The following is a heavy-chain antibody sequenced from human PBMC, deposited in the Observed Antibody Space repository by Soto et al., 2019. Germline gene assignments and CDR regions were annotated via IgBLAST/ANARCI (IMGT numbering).Heavy chain of an antibody. V-gene: IGHV3-7*01. D-gene: IGHD3-10*01. CDR1: AFSLKTYW. Sequence: EVQLVESGGGLVLPGGSLRLSCVGSAFSLKTYWMAWVRQAPGKGLECVANIRQYGDETFCVDSVKGRFTISRDNANNSVYLQMDNLRAEDTGVYYCATGGSGTYYLGPLDYWGQGIMVIVSS. CDR3: ATGGSGTYYLGPLDY. J-gene: IGHJ4*02. CDR2: IRQYGDET.